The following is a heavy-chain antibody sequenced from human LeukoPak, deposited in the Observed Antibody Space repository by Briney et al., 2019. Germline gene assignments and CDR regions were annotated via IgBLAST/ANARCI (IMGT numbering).Heavy chain of an antibody. CDR3: ARDRPNSYDILTGGMDY. CDR1: GFTFSSYA. J-gene: IGHJ4*02. V-gene: IGHV3-30-3*01. D-gene: IGHD3-9*01. Sequence: GGSLRLSCAASGFTFSSYAMHWVRQAPGKGLEWVAVISYDGSNKYYADSVKGRFTISRDNSKNTLYLQMNSLRAEDTAVYYCARDRPNSYDILTGGMDYWGQGTLVTVSS. CDR2: ISYDGSNK.